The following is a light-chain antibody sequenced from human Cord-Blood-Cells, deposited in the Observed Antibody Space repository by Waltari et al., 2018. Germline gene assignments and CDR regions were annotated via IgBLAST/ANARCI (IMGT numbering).Light chain of an antibody. CDR2: EVS. CDR3: SAYAGSNNV. CDR1: SSDVGGYNY. V-gene: IGLV2-8*01. J-gene: IGLJ1*01. Sequence: QSALTQPPSASGSPGQSVTISCTGTSSDVGGYNYVSWYQQDPGKAPKHMIYEVSKRPSGVPYRFSGSKSGNSASLTVSGRQAEDEADYYCSAYAGSNNVFGTGTKVTVL.